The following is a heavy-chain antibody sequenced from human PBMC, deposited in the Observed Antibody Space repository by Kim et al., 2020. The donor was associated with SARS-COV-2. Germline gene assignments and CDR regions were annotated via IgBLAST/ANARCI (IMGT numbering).Heavy chain of an antibody. V-gene: IGHV1-46*01. CDR3: ARAVSYYYEAPNWFDP. Sequence: ASVKVSCKASGYTFTSYYMHWVRQAPGQGLEWMGIINPSGGSTSYAQKFQGRVTMTRDTSTSTVHMELSSLRSEDTAVYYCARAVSYYYEAPNWFDPWGQGTLVTVSS. J-gene: IGHJ5*02. CDR2: INPSGGST. D-gene: IGHD3-22*01. CDR1: GYTFTSYY.